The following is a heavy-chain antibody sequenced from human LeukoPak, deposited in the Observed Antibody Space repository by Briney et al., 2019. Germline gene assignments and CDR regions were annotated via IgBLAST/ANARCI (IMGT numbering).Heavy chain of an antibody. CDR3: AKGGGLLYAEAYFDY. CDR2: INWSGGST. Sequence: GGSLRLSCAASGFSFEDYGMSWVRQPPGKGLEWVSCINWSGGSTFYAHSMKGRFTISRDNAKKYLYLQVNSLRAEDPALYYWAKGGGLLYAEAYFDYWGQGTLVTVSS. J-gene: IGHJ4*02. CDR1: GFSFEDYG. D-gene: IGHD2-8*01. V-gene: IGHV3-20*04.